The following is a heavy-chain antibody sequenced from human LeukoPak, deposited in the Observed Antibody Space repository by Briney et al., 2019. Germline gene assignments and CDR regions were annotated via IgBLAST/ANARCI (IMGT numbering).Heavy chain of an antibody. J-gene: IGHJ4*02. V-gene: IGHV3-21*01. CDR3: ARRATTERGHSYGLDY. D-gene: IGHD5-18*01. Sequence: GGSLRLSCVVSGFTFSSYRMNWVRQAPGKGLEWVSSISVTNSYIYYADSVTGRFTISRDNAKNSLYLQMNSLRAEDTAVYYCARRATTERGHSYGLDYWGQGTLVTVSS. CDR2: ISVTNSYI. CDR1: GFTFSSYR.